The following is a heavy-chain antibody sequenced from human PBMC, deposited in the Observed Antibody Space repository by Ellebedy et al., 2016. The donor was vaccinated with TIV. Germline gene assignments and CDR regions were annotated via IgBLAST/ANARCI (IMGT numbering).Heavy chain of an antibody. CDR3: ARDLGRDNSGYYYKDWYFDL. CDR1: GDSVSSNSAA. V-gene: IGHV6-1*01. CDR2: TYYRSKWYN. Sequence: SQTLSLTCAISGDSVSSNSAAWNWIRQSPSRGLEWLGRTYYRSKWYNDYAVSVKSRITINPDTTKNQFSLQLNSVTPEDTAVYYCARDLGRDNSGYYYKDWYFDLWGRGTLVTVSS. J-gene: IGHJ2*01. D-gene: IGHD3-22*01.